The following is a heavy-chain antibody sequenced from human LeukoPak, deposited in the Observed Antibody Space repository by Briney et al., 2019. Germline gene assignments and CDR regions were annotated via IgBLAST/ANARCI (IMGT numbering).Heavy chain of an antibody. CDR2: INPNSGGT. D-gene: IGHD2-8*01. J-gene: IGHJ6*03. Sequence: ASVKVSCKASGGTFSSYAISWVRQAPGQGLEWMGWINPNSGGTNYAQKFRGRVTMTRDTSISTAYMELSRLRSDDTAVYYCVRGPTLMGYYYYYMDVWGKGTTVTDSS. V-gene: IGHV1-2*02. CDR1: GGTFSSYA. CDR3: VRGPTLMGYYYYYMDV.